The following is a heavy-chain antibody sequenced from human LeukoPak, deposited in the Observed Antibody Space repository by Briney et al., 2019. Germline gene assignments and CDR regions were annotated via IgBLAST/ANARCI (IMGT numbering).Heavy chain of an antibody. CDR1: GYTFTGYY. D-gene: IGHD3-22*01. CDR2: INPNSGGT. Sequence: ASVKVSCKASGYTFTGYYMHWVRQAPGQGLEWMGRINPNSGGTNYAQKFQGRVTMTRDTSISTAYMELSRLRSDDTAVYCCARGYYDSSGYFDYWGREPWSPSPQ. CDR3: ARGYYDSSGYFDY. J-gene: IGHJ4*02. V-gene: IGHV1-2*06.